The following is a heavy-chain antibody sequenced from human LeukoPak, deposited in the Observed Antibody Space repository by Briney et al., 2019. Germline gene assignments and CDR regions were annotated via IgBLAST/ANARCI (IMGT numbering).Heavy chain of an antibody. D-gene: IGHD3-22*01. CDR1: GFTFSSYD. J-gene: IGHJ4*02. CDR2: IGTAGDT. Sequence: PGGSLRLSCAASGFTFSSYDMHWVRQAIGKGLEWVSAIGTAGDTYYPGSVKGRFTISRENAKNSLYLQMNSLRAGDTAVYYCARGYYYDSSGYDPPLFDYWGQGTLVTVSS. CDR3: ARGYYYDSSGYDPPLFDY. V-gene: IGHV3-13*04.